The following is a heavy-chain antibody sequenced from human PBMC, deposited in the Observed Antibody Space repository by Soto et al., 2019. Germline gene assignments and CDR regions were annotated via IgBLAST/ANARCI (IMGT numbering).Heavy chain of an antibody. D-gene: IGHD4-17*01. J-gene: IGHJ6*02. CDR2: IWYDGSNK. V-gene: IGHV3-33*01. CDR1: GFTFSSYG. Sequence: QVQLVESGGGVVQPGRSLRLSCAASGFTFSSYGMHWVRQAPGKGLEWVAVIWYDGSNKYYADSVKGRFTISRDNSKNTLYLQMNSLRAEDTAVYYCARDLMGHYGDYGDYYYYGMDVWGQGTTVTVSS. CDR3: ARDLMGHYGDYGDYYYYGMDV.